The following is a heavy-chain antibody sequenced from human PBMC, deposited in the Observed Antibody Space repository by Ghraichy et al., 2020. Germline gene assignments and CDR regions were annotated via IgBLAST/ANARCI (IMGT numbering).Heavy chain of an antibody. Sequence: GGSLRLSCAASGFTFDDYAMHWVRQAPGKGLEWVSGISWNSGSIGYADSVKGRFTISRDNAKNSLYLQMNSLRAEDTALYYCAKVSELEPEYYFDYWGQGTLVTVSS. CDR1: GFTFDDYA. D-gene: IGHD1-1*01. V-gene: IGHV3-9*01. CDR2: ISWNSGSI. J-gene: IGHJ4*02. CDR3: AKVSELEPEYYFDY.